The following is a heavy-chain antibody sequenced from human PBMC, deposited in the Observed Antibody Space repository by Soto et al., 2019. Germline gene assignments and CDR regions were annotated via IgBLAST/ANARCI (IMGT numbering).Heavy chain of an antibody. V-gene: IGHV3-30-3*01. CDR1: GFTFSSYA. J-gene: IGHJ6*02. CDR3: ARAAIQTYYYYYGMDV. D-gene: IGHD2-21*01. Sequence: SLRLSCAASGFTFSSYAMHWVRQAPGKGLEWVAVISYDGSNKYYADSVKGRFTISRDNSKNTLYLQMNSLRAEDTAVYYCARAAIQTYYYYYGMDVWGQGTTVTVSS. CDR2: ISYDGSNK.